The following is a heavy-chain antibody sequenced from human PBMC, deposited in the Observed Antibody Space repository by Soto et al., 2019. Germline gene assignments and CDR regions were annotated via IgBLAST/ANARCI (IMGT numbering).Heavy chain of an antibody. CDR2: IYYSGST. J-gene: IGHJ5*02. D-gene: IGHD3-10*01. CDR3: AREVTMVRGVIHWFDP. Sequence: SETLSLTCTFSGGSISSGDYYLSWIRQPPGKGLEWIGYIYYSGSTYYNPSLKSRVTISVDTSKNQFSLKLSSVTAADTAVYYCAREVTMVRGVIHWFDPWGQGTLVTSPQ. V-gene: IGHV4-30-4*01. CDR1: GGSISSGDYY.